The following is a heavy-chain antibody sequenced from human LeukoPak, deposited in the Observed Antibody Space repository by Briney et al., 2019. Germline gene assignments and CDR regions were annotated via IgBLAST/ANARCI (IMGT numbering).Heavy chain of an antibody. CDR3: ARHGAWYSSSWSFDY. V-gene: IGHV4-39*01. Sequence: SEILSLTCTVSGGSISSSSYYWGWIRQPPGKGLEWIGSIYYGGSTYYNPSLKSRVTISVDTSKNQFSLKLSSVTAADTAVYYCARHGAWYSSSWSFDYWGQGTLVTVSS. CDR1: GGSISSSSYY. CDR2: IYYGGST. J-gene: IGHJ4*02. D-gene: IGHD6-13*01.